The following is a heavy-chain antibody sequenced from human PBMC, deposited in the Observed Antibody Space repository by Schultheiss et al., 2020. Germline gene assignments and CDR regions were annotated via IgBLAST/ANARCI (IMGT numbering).Heavy chain of an antibody. CDR3: ARDLYDFWSPVGGLGY. CDR1: GGSISSSSYY. D-gene: IGHD3-3*01. V-gene: IGHV4-39*07. CDR2: IYYSGST. J-gene: IGHJ4*02. Sequence: SETLSLTCTVSGGSISSSSYYWGWIRQHPGKGLEWIGYIYYSGSTYYNPSLKSRVTISVDRSKNQFSLKLSSVTAADTAVYYCARDLYDFWSPVGGLGYWGQGTLVTVSS.